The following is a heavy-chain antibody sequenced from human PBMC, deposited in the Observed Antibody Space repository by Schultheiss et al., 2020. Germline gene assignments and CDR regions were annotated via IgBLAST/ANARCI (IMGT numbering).Heavy chain of an antibody. J-gene: IGHJ4*02. Sequence: SETLSLTCAVYGGSFSGYYWSWIRQPPGKGLEWIGEINHSGSTNYNPSLKSRVTISVDTSKNQFSLKLSSVTAADTAVYYCARNRPFDYWGQGTLVTVSS. D-gene: IGHD1-14*01. CDR1: GGSFSGYY. V-gene: IGHV4-34*01. CDR2: INHSGST. CDR3: ARNRPFDY.